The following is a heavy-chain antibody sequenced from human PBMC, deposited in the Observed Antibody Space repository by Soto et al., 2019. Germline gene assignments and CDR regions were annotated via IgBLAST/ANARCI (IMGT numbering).Heavy chain of an antibody. D-gene: IGHD2-15*01. Sequence: PSETLSLTCTVSGGSISSYYWSWIRQPAGKGLEWIGRIYTSGNTNYNPSLKSRVTMSVDTSKNQFSLKLSSVTAADTAVYYCAREEVGYCSGGTCYYYVMDVWGQGTKVTVSS. CDR2: IYTSGNT. J-gene: IGHJ6*02. V-gene: IGHV4-4*07. CDR1: GGSISSYY. CDR3: AREEVGYCSGGTCYYYVMDV.